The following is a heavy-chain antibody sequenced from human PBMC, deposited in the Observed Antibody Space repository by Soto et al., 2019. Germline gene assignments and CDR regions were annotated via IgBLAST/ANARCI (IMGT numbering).Heavy chain of an antibody. CDR2: INHSGST. Sequence: SETLSLTCAVYGGSFSGYYWSWIRQPPGKGLEWIGEINHSGSTNYNPSLKRRVTISVDTSKNQFSLKLSSVTAADTAVYYCARGARITMIVVPRGYFDYWGQGTRATV. V-gene: IGHV4-34*01. CDR1: GGSFSGYY. CDR3: ARGARITMIVVPRGYFDY. J-gene: IGHJ4*02. D-gene: IGHD3-22*01.